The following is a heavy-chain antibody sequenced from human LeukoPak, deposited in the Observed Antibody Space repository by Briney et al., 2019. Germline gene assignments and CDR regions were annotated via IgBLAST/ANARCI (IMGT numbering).Heavy chain of an antibody. CDR2: ISYDGSNK. V-gene: IGHV3-30-3*01. Sequence: GGSLRLSCAASGFTFSSYAMHWVRRAPGKGLEWVAVISYDGSNKYYADSVKGRFTISRDNSKNTLYLQMNSLRAEDTAVYYCARDRNWDLFDYWGQGILVTVSS. D-gene: IGHD7-27*01. CDR1: GFTFSSYA. J-gene: IGHJ4*02. CDR3: ARDRNWDLFDY.